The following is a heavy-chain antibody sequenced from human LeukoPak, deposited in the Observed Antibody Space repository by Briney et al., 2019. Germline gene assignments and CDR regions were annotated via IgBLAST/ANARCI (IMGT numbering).Heavy chain of an antibody. CDR3: AKDQHDSSSDY. V-gene: IGHV3-23*01. CDR1: GFTFSSYA. D-gene: IGHD6-6*01. CDR2: ISGSGGST. Sequence: GGSLRLSCTASGFTFSSYAMSWVRQAPGKGLEWVSAISGSGGSTYYADSVKGRFTTSRDNSKNTLYLQMNSLRAEDTAVYYCAKDQHDSSSDYWGQGTLVTVSS. J-gene: IGHJ4*02.